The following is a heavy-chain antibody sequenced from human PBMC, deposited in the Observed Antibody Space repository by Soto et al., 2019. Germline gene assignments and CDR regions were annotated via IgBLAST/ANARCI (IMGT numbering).Heavy chain of an antibody. V-gene: IGHV3-21*01. CDR3: ARPYYYDSSGYPGY. J-gene: IGHJ4*02. CDR1: GFTFSSYS. CDR2: TSSSSYI. D-gene: IGHD3-22*01. Sequence: PGGSLRLSCAASGFTFSSYSMNWVRQAPGKGLEWVSSTSSSSYIYYADSVKGRFTISRDNAKNSLYLQMNSLRAEDTAVYYCARPYYYDSSGYPGYWGQGTLVTVSS.